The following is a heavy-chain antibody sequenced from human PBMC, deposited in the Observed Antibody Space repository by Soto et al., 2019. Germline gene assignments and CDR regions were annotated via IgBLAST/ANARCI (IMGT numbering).Heavy chain of an antibody. CDR3: ATSPGGYSYGRGVNWFDP. CDR1: GGSISSSSYY. Sequence: SETLSLTCTVSGGSISSSSYYWGWIRQPPGKGLEWIGSIYYSGSTYYNPSLKSRVTISVDTSKNQFSLKLSSVTAADTAVYYCATSPGGYSYGRGVNWFDPWGQGTLVTVSS. D-gene: IGHD5-18*01. J-gene: IGHJ5*02. CDR2: IYYSGST. V-gene: IGHV4-39*01.